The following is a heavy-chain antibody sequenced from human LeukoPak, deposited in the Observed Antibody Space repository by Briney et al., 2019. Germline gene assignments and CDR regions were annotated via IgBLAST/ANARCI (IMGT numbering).Heavy chain of an antibody. Sequence: GGSLRLSCTASGLTFSSYAMSWVRQAPGKGLEWVSAIRDSGSSTHYADSVKGRFTTSRDNSKNTLFLQMNSLRAEDTAIYYCAKYGPQDSGSSHFDYWGQGALVTVSS. CDR2: IRDSGSST. CDR3: AKYGPQDSGSSHFDY. J-gene: IGHJ4*02. D-gene: IGHD1-26*01. V-gene: IGHV3-23*01. CDR1: GLTFSSYA.